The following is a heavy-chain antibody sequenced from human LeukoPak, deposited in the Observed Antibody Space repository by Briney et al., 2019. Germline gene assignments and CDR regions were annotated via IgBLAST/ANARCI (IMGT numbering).Heavy chain of an antibody. D-gene: IGHD6-19*01. V-gene: IGHV4-39*07. CDR3: ARAVGSIAVALYYFDY. CDR2: IYHSGST. J-gene: IGHJ4*02. Sequence: SETLSLTCTVSGGSISSSSYYWGWIRQPPGKGLEWIGSIYHSGSTNYNPSLKSRVTISVDKSKNQFSLKLSSVTAADTAVYYCARAVGSIAVALYYFDYWGQGTLVTVSS. CDR1: GGSISSSSYY.